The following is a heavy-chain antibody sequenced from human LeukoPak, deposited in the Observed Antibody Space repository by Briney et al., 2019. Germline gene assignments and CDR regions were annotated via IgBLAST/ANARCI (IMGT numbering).Heavy chain of an antibody. V-gene: IGHV1-69*04. CDR2: IIPIFGIA. CDR1: GGTFSSYA. CDR3: ARATGAFDI. D-gene: IGHD5-24*01. Sequence: GASVKVSCKASGGTFSSYAISWVRQASGRGLEWMGRIIPIFGIANYAQKFQGRVTITADKSTSTAYMELSSLRSEDTAVYYCARATGAFDIWGQGTMVTVSS. J-gene: IGHJ3*02.